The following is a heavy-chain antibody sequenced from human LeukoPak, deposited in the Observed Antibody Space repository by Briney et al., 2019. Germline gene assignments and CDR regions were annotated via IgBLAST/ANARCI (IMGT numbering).Heavy chain of an antibody. CDR1: GFTFSSYA. V-gene: IGHV3-64*01. CDR2: ISSNGGST. J-gene: IGHJ4*02. D-gene: IGHD6-19*01. Sequence: GGSLRLSCAASGFTFSSYAMHWVRQAPGKGLEYVSAISSNGGSTYYANSVKGRFTISRDNSKNTLYLQMGSLRAEDMAVYYCAKPLYSSDWYLDYWGLGTLVTVSS. CDR3: AKPLYSSDWYLDY.